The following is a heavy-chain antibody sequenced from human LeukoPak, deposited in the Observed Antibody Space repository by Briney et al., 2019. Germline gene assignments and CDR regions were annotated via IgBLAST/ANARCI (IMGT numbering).Heavy chain of an antibody. J-gene: IGHJ1*01. CDR1: GGTFSSYA. CDR2: IIPIFGTA. V-gene: IGHV1-69*01. D-gene: IGHD3-10*01. CDR3: ATVYYYGSGSNAEYFQH. Sequence: SVKVSRKASGGTFSSYAISWVRQAPGQGLEWMGGIIPIFGTANYAQKFQGRVTITADESTSTAYMELSSLRSEDTAVYYCATVYYYGSGSNAEYFQHWGQGTLVTVSS.